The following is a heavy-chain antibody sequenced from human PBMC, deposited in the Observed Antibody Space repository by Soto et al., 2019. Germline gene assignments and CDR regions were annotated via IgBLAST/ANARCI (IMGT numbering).Heavy chain of an antibody. D-gene: IGHD3-10*01. CDR1: GGSISSYY. V-gene: IGHV4-59*01. Sequence: SETLSLTCTVSGGSISSYYWSWIRQPPGKGLEWIGYIYYSGSTNYNPSLKSRVTISVDTSKNQFSLKLSSVTAADTAVYYCARDGYGSGSYYPWFAPWGQGTLVTVPS. J-gene: IGHJ5*02. CDR3: ARDGYGSGSYYPWFAP. CDR2: IYYSGST.